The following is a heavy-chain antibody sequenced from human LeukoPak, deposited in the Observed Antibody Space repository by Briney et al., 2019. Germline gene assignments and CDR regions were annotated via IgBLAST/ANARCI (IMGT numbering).Heavy chain of an antibody. Sequence: QPGGSLRLSCVASGFTFSSYGMHWVRQAPGKGLEWVAVIWYDGSNKYYADSVKGRFTISRDNSKNTLYLQMNSLRAEDTAVYYCAREYYCTNGVCFQSLWYYYYGMDVWGQGTTVTVSS. CDR3: AREYYCTNGVCFQSLWYYYYGMDV. V-gene: IGHV3-33*01. CDR1: GFTFSSYG. J-gene: IGHJ6*02. CDR2: IWYDGSNK. D-gene: IGHD2-8*01.